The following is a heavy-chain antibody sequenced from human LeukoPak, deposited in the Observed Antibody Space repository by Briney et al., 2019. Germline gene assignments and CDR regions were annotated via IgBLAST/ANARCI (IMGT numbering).Heavy chain of an antibody. CDR1: GFVFSTYG. J-gene: IGHJ4*02. CDR3: ARARASGRSGFDY. D-gene: IGHD2-15*01. Sequence: PGGSLRLSCAASGFVFSTYGMHWVRQAPGKGLEWVAVIWDDGSNQYYVDSVRGRFTISRDNSKNTLYLQMNSLRAEDTAVYYCARARASGRSGFDYWGQGTLVTVSS. V-gene: IGHV3-33*01. CDR2: IWDDGSNQ.